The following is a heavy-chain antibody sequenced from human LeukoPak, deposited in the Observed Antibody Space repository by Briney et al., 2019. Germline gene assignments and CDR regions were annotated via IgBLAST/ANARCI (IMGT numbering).Heavy chain of an antibody. CDR3: TRTAWCGSYHASDI. D-gene: IGHD1-26*01. CDR2: IRSKAYGGTT. Sequence: GGSLRLSCTASGFTFGDYAMSWFRQAPGKGLEWVGFIRSKAYGGTTEYAASVKGRFTISRDDSKSIAYLQMNSLKTEDTAVYYCTRTAWCGSYHASDIWGQGTMVTVSS. J-gene: IGHJ3*02. V-gene: IGHV3-49*03. CDR1: GFTFGDYA.